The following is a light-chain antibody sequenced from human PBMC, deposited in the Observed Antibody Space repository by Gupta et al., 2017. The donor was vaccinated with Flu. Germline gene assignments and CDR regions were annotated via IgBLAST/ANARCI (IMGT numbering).Light chain of an antibody. Sequence: VTLGEPACNSCRATQSLMHSNGNIDLDWYQQRPGQSPQLLMYSGSIRASGVPDRFSGSGSGTDFTLKISREAAEDVGVYYCMQSVQTPFTFGRGTKVDIK. J-gene: IGKJ4*01. CDR3: MQSVQTPFT. CDR2: SGS. V-gene: IGKV2-28*01. CDR1: QSLMHSNGNID.